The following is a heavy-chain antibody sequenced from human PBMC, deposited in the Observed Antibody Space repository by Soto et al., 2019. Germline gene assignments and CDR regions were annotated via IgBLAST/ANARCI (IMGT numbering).Heavy chain of an antibody. CDR3: ATDKIYYNNYHGMDV. CDR1: GFTFSSYA. Sequence: EVQLLESGGGLVQPGGSLRLSCAASGFTFSSYAMSWVRQAPGKGLEWVSAISGSGGSTYYADSVKGRFTISRDNSKNTLSLQMDSLRPEDTAVYYCATDKIYYNNYHGMDVWGQGTTVTVAS. D-gene: IGHD3-9*01. J-gene: IGHJ6*02. CDR2: ISGSGGST. V-gene: IGHV3-23*01.